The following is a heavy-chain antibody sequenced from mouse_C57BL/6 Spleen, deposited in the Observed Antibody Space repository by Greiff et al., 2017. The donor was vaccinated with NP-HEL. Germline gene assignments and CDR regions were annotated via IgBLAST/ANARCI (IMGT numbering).Heavy chain of an antibody. J-gene: IGHJ2*01. CDR2: IDPSDSYT. CDR1: GYTFTSYW. V-gene: IGHV1-50*01. Sequence: QVQLQQPGAELVKPGASVKLSCKASGYTFTSYWMQWVKQRPGQGLEWIGEIDPSDSYTNYNQKFKGKATLTVDTSSSTAYMQLSSLTSEDSAVYYCARYRDFDYWGQGTTLTVSS. CDR3: ARYRDFDY.